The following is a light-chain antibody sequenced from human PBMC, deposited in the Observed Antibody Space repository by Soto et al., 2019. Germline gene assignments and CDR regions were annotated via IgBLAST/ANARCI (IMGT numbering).Light chain of an antibody. CDR3: QSYDISLSGWV. Sequence: QPVLTQPPSVSGAPGQRVTISCTGSSSNIGAGYDVHWYQQLPGTAPKLLTYGNSNRPSGVPDRFSGYKSGTSASLAITGLQAEDEADYYCQSYDISLSGWVFGGGTKLTVL. V-gene: IGLV1-40*01. J-gene: IGLJ3*02. CDR2: GNS. CDR1: SSNIGAGYD.